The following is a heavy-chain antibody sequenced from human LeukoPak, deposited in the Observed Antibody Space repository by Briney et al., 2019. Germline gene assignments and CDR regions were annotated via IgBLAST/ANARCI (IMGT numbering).Heavy chain of an antibody. CDR1: GYTFTSYG. Sequence: ASVKVSCKASGYTFTSYGISWVRQAPGQGLEWMGWISTYSGNTNYAQKLQGRVTMTTDTSTSTAYMELRSLRSDDTAVYYCARVTGGRYCSTTSCYMRGWFDPWGQGTLVTVSS. D-gene: IGHD2-2*02. J-gene: IGHJ5*02. CDR2: ISTYSGNT. V-gene: IGHV1-18*01. CDR3: ARVTGGRYCSTTSCYMRGWFDP.